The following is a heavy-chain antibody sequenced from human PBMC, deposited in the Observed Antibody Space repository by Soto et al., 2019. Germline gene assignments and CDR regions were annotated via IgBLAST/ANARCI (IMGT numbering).Heavy chain of an antibody. CDR3: ATLTAPTDY. D-gene: IGHD2-21*02. Sequence: GGSLRLSCVASGLTFRNYFMNWIRQAPGKGPEWLSYISSDESTVFYADTVKGRFTTSRDNAQNSVYLQMNGLRAEDSAVYYCATLTAPTDYWGQGSLVTVSS. V-gene: IGHV3-11*01. CDR1: GLTFRNYF. CDR2: ISSDESTV. J-gene: IGHJ4*02.